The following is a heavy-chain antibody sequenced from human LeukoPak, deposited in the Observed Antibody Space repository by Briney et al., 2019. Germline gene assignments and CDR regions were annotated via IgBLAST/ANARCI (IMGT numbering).Heavy chain of an antibody. V-gene: IGHV3-30*04. CDR3: ARDAESAHDY. CDR1: GFTFRSYA. Sequence: PGGSLRLSCAASGFTFRSYAMHWVRQAPGKGLEWVAVISYDGSNEYYADSVKGRFTISRDNSKNTLYLQMNSLRAEDTAVYYCARDAESAHDYWGQGTLVTVSS. J-gene: IGHJ4*02. CDR2: ISYDGSNE.